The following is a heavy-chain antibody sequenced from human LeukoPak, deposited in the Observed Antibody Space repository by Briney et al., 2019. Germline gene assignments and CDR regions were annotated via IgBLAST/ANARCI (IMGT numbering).Heavy chain of an antibody. CDR1: GFILSSTY. J-gene: IGHJ2*01. CDR3: ERAAGDSLMGYWYFDL. D-gene: IGHD2-8*01. CDR2: IYIGDTT. Sequence: GGSLRLSCAASGFILSSTYMSWVRQAPGKGLEWVSVIYIGDTTYYADSVKGRFTFSRHNSRNTLHLQMNSLRPEDTAVYYCERAAGDSLMGYWYFDLWGRGTLVTVSS. V-gene: IGHV3-53*04.